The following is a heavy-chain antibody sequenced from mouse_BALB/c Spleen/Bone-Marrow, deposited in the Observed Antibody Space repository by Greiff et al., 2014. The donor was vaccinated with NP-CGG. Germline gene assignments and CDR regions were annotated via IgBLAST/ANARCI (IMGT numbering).Heavy chain of an antibody. Sequence: VQLKQSGGGLVQPGGSLRLSCTTSGFTFTDYYMSWVRQPPGKALEWLAFIRNKAYGYTTEYSASVRGRFTISRVNSQSILYLQMNTLRAEDSATYYCARFPMDYWGQGTSVTVSS. CDR2: IRNKAYGYTT. V-gene: IGHV7-3*02. CDR3: ARFPMDY. J-gene: IGHJ4*01. CDR1: GFTFTDYY.